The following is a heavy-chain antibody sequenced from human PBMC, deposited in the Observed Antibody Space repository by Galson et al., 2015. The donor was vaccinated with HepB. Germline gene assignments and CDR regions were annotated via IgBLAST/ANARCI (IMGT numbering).Heavy chain of an antibody. V-gene: IGHV3-30*18. CDR3: AKDIGDYGDIISLDY. J-gene: IGHJ4*02. CDR1: GFTFSSYG. Sequence: SLRLSCAASGFTFSSYGMHWVRQAPGKGLEWVAVISYDGSNKYYADSVKGRFTISRDNSKNTLYLQMNSLRAEDTAVHYCAKDIGDYGDIISLDYWGQGTLVTVSS. CDR2: ISYDGSNK. D-gene: IGHD4-17*01.